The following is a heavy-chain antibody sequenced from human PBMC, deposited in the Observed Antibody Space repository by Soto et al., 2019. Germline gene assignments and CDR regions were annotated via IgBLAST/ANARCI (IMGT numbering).Heavy chain of an antibody. D-gene: IGHD5-18*01. CDR2: MNPGSGDT. CDR1: GYTFTNND. J-gene: IGHJ5*02. V-gene: IGHV1-8*02. Sequence: ASVKVSCKASGYTFTNNDVSWVRQATGQGLEWMGWMNPGSGDTGYAQKFQGRVTMTRDISIATAYMELNSLTSEDTAIYYCARMESFGSLNWFDPWGQGTMVTV. CDR3: ARMESFGSLNWFDP.